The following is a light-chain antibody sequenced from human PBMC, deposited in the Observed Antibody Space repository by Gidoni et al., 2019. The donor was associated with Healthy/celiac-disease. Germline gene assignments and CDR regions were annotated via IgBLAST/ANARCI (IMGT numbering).Light chain of an antibody. Sequence: NFMLTQPTAVSESPGQTVTISCTCSSGSITSNYVQCYQQRQGSSPPPVLYEDNQRPSGVPGRFSGSIDSSSNSASLTISGLKTEDEADYYCQSYDSSSWVFGGGTKLTVL. CDR3: QSYDSSSWV. CDR1: SGSITSNY. V-gene: IGLV6-57*01. J-gene: IGLJ3*02. CDR2: EDN.